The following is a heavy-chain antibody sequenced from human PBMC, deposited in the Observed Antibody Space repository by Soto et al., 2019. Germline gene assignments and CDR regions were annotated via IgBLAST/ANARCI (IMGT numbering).Heavy chain of an antibody. Sequence: EASVKVSCKASGYTFTSYGISWVRQAPGQGLEWMGWISAYNGNTNYAQKLQGRVTMTTDTSTSTAYMELRSLRSDDTAVYYCARVVRPGYYDIPLDAFDIWGQGTMVT. D-gene: IGHD3-9*01. J-gene: IGHJ3*02. CDR2: ISAYNGNT. CDR1: GYTFTSYG. V-gene: IGHV1-18*01. CDR3: ARVVRPGYYDIPLDAFDI.